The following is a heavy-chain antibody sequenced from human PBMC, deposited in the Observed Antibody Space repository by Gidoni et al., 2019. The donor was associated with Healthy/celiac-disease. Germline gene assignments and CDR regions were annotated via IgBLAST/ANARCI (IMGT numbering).Heavy chain of an antibody. CDR1: VGSISISNW. CDR2: IYHSGST. CDR3: ARVGGWYHNWFDP. Sequence: QVQLQESRPGLVKPSGTLSLTCAVSVGSISISNWWSWVRQPPGKGLEWIGEIYHSGSTNYNPSLKSRVTISVDKSKNQFSLKLSSVTAADTAVYYCARVGGWYHNWFDPWGQGTLVTVSS. J-gene: IGHJ5*02. V-gene: IGHV4-4*02. D-gene: IGHD6-19*01.